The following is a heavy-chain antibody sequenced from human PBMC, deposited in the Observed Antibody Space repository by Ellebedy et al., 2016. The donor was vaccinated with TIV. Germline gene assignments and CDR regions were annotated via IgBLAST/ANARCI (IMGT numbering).Heavy chain of an antibody. D-gene: IGHD4/OR15-4a*01. J-gene: IGHJ4*02. V-gene: IGHV3-74*01. CDR2: VNFDGTST. CDR1: GFTFSPYW. Sequence: PGGSLRLSCAASGFTFSPYWMHWVRQAPGKGLVWVSRVNFDGTSTNYADSVKGRFTISRDNAKSTLYLQMNSLRAEDTAVYYCAREANNGPLVYFDNWGQGTLVTVSS. CDR3: AREANNGPLVYFDN.